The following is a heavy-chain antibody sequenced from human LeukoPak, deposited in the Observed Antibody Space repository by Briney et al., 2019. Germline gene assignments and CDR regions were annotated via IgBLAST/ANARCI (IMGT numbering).Heavy chain of an antibody. V-gene: IGHV3-23*01. D-gene: IGHD2-8*02. CDR3: ATYRQVLLPFES. CDR1: GFTFSSYW. Sequence: GGSLRLPCAASGFTFSSYWMSWVRQPPGKGLEWVSSIFPSGGEIHYADSVRGRFTISRDNSKSTLSLQMNSLRAEDTAIYYCATYRQVLLPFESWGQGTLVTVSS. J-gene: IGHJ4*02. CDR2: IFPSGGEI.